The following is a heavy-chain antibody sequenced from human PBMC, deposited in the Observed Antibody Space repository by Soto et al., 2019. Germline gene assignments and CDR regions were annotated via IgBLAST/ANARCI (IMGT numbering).Heavy chain of an antibody. Sequence: PSETLSLTCTVAGVSISGNTYYWGWLRQPPGKGLEWIASVYYSGTTYFKPSLKSLVTLSVDTSKNQFSLRLSSVTPADTAIYYCASPPAESSGWFHGFWVYWGQALLVSVSS. J-gene: IGHJ4*02. V-gene: IGHV4-39*01. CDR3: ASPPAESSGWFHGFWVY. CDR2: VYYSGTT. D-gene: IGHD6-19*01. CDR1: GVSISGNTYY.